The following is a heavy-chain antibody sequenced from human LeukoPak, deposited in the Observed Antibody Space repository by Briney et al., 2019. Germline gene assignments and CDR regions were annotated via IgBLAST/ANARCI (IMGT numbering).Heavy chain of an antibody. V-gene: IGHV3-49*04. Sequence: GGSLRLSCTTSGFTFGEYAMSWVRQAPGKGLEWVGFIRGKPYGGTTEYAASVKGRFTISRDDSKSIAYLQMNSLKTEDTAVYYCTTGIKTADHWGQGTLVTVSS. CDR2: IRGKPYGGTT. CDR1: GFTFGEYA. J-gene: IGHJ4*02. CDR3: TTGIKTADH. D-gene: IGHD2-15*01.